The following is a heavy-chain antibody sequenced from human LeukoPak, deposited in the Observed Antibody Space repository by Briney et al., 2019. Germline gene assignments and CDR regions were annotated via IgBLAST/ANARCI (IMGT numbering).Heavy chain of an antibody. CDR3: ARDVAHYDSGGYYGDD. J-gene: IGHJ4*02. Sequence: SETLSLTCAVSGGSISSHYWMWIRQPPGKGLEWIGYFYNNGNTNYNPSLTSRVTISADRSKNQFSLRLSSVTAADAAVYYCARDVAHYDSGGYYGDDWGQGTLVTVSS. V-gene: IGHV4-59*11. CDR1: GGSISSHY. D-gene: IGHD3-22*01. CDR2: FYNNGNT.